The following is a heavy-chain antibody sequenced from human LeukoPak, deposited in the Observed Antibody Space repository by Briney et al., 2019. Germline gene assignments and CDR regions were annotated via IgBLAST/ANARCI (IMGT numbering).Heavy chain of an antibody. V-gene: IGHV3-30*02. Sequence: GGSLRLSCAASGFTFSDYYMSWIRQAPGKGLEWVAYIQYDRTNEQYAHSVKGRFRISRDNSNNILYLQMNSLRTEDTAVYYCAKDRCSNGIGCYYYYMEVWGKGTTVTISS. J-gene: IGHJ6*03. CDR1: GFTFSDYY. D-gene: IGHD2-8*01. CDR3: AKDRCSNGIGCYYYYMEV. CDR2: IQYDRTNE.